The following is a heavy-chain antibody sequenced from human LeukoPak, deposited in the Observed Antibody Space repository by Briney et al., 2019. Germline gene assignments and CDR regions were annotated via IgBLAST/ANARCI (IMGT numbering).Heavy chain of an antibody. CDR1: GYTFTGYY. CDR2: INPNSGGT. V-gene: IGHV1-2*02. J-gene: IGHJ4*02. CDR3: ARDRRGSSWYDY. D-gene: IGHD6-13*01. Sequence: ASVTVSYKASGYTFTGYYMHWVRQAPGQGLEWMGWINPNSGGTNYAQKFQGRVTMTRDTSISTAYMELSRLRSDDTAVYYCARDRRGSSWYDYWGQGTLVTVSS.